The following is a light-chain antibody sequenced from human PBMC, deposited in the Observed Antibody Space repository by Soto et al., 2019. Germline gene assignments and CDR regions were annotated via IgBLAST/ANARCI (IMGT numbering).Light chain of an antibody. J-gene: IGKJ1*01. CDR2: AAS. Sequence: IRMTQSPSSLSASTGDRVTITCRASQGVSSSVAWYQQKPGEAPKLLIYAASTMQSGVPSRFSGSGSGTDFTLTISCLQSEDFATYYCQHYYSYPWTFGQGTKV. CDR3: QHYYSYPWT. CDR1: QGVSSS. V-gene: IGKV1-8*01.